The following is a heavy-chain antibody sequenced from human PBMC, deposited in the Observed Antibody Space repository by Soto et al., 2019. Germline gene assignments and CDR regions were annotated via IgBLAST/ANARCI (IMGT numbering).Heavy chain of an antibody. V-gene: IGHV1-18*01. J-gene: IGHJ3*01. Sequence: QVQLVQSGADVKKPGASVKLSCKASRYTFINHNINWVRQAPGQGPEWLGRISPSTGKTDYPQKFQGRVSMTTDTSASTAYMELRSLTSDDTAVYYCARYQTKWLTDAYDFWVQGTMVTVSS. CDR3: ARYQTKWLTDAYDF. CDR2: ISPSTGKT. D-gene: IGHD2-2*01. CDR1: RYTFINHN.